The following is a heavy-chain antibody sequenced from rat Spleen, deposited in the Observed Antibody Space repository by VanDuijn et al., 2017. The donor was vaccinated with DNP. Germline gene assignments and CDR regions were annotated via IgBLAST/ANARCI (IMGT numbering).Heavy chain of an antibody. D-gene: IGHD1-12*02. V-gene: IGHV2-19*01. CDR1: GFSLTDYS. CDR2: IWSGGST. Sequence: QVQLKESGPGMVQPSQTLSLTCTVSGFSLTDYSVHWVRQPPGKGLEWVGAIWSGGSTDYNSALKSRLSISRDTSKSQVFLKMNSLQTEDTAIYFCSRRYYDGRGYYFDYWGQGVMVTVSS. CDR3: SRRYYDGRGYYFDY. J-gene: IGHJ2*01.